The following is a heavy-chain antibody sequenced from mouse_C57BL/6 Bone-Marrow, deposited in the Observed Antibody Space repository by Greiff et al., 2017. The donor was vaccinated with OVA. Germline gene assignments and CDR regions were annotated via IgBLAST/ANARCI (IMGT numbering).Heavy chain of an antibody. Sequence: QVQLQQSGAELARPGASVKMSCKASGYTFTSYTMHWVKQRPGQGLEWIGYINPSSGYTKYNQKFKDKATLTADKSSSTAYMQLSSLTSEDSAVSYCAKRIYYGNYFDYWGQGTTLTVSS. CDR2: INPSSGYT. CDR1: GYTFTSYT. CDR3: AKRIYYGNYFDY. V-gene: IGHV1-4*01. J-gene: IGHJ2*01. D-gene: IGHD2-1*01.